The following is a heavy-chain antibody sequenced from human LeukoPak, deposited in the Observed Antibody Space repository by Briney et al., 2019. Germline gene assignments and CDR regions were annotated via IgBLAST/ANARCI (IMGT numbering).Heavy chain of an antibody. CDR3: ARGGCTNGVCYTGYYYYYGMDV. Sequence: GGSLRLSCAASRFTFSSYAMHWVRQAPGKGLEWVAVISYDGSNKYYADSVKGRFTISRDNSKNTLYLQMNSLRAEDTAVYYCARGGCTNGVCYTGYYYYYGMDVWGQGTTVTVSS. V-gene: IGHV3-30*04. CDR2: ISYDGSNK. D-gene: IGHD2-8*01. CDR1: RFTFSSYA. J-gene: IGHJ6*02.